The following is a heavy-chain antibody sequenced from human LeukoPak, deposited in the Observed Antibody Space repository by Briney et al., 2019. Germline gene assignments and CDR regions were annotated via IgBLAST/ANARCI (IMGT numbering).Heavy chain of an antibody. CDR3: AKTRREWLVHVYFDY. Sequence: GGSLRLSCAASGFTFSSYAMSWVRQAPGKGLGWVSAISGSGGSTYYADSVKGRFTISRDNSKNTLYLQMNSLRAEDTAVYYCAKTRREWLVHVYFDYWGQGTLVTVSS. V-gene: IGHV3-23*01. CDR1: GFTFSSYA. CDR2: ISGSGGST. J-gene: IGHJ4*02. D-gene: IGHD6-19*01.